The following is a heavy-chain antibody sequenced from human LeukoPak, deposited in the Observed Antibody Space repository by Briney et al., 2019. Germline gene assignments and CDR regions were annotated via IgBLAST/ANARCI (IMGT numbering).Heavy chain of an antibody. V-gene: IGHV1-69*04. CDR2: FIPTLGIA. J-gene: IGHJ3*02. CDR3: ARDTVGRSDYVWGSYPQEGAFDI. CDR1: GGTFSSYA. D-gene: IGHD3-16*02. Sequence: GSSVKVSCKASGGTFSSYAISWVRQAPGQGLEWMGRFIPTLGIANYAQKFQGRVTIIADKSTSTAYMELSSLRSEDTAVYYCARDTVGRSDYVWGSYPQEGAFDIWGQGTMVTVSS.